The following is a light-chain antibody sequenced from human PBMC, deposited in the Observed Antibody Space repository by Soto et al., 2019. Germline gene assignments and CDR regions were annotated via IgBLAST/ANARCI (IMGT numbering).Light chain of an antibody. V-gene: IGKV3-15*01. CDR2: GAS. CDR3: QQYNNCPRT. J-gene: IGKJ1*01. CDR1: QSVSTN. Sequence: MVRTQCPATWSVSPGERATLSCRAGQSVSTNFAWYQQKPGQSPRLLIYGASTRATGIPARFSGSGSGTEFTLTISSLQSEDFAVYYCQQYNNCPRTFGQGTRVEIK.